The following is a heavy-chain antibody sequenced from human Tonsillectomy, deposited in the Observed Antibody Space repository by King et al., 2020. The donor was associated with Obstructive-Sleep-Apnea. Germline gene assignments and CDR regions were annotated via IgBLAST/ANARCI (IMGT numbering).Heavy chain of an antibody. CDR1: GFTFSSYG. D-gene: IGHD6-19*01. CDR2: IRYDGSNK. V-gene: IGHV3-30*02. CDR3: AKDLAVAGRREFDY. Sequence: QLVQSGGGVVQPGGSLRLSCAASGFTFSSYGMHWVRQAPGKGREWVAFIRYDGSNKYYADSVKGRFTISRDNSKNTLYLQMNSLRAEDTAVYYCAKDLAVAGRREFDYWGQGTLVTVSS. J-gene: IGHJ4*02.